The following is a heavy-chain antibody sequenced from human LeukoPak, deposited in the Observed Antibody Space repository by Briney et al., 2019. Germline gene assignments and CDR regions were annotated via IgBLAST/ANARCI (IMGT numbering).Heavy chain of an antibody. J-gene: IGHJ1*01. V-gene: IGHV1-69*04. CDR2: IIPILDIA. D-gene: IGHD6-13*01. CDR1: GGTFSSGA. Sequence: PVKVSCKASGGTFSSGAFSWVRQAPGQGLEWMGRIIPILDIANYAQEFQGRVTITADKSTTTVYMELNSLRSEDSAVYYCARAWSGQQQVGENEFFQHWGQGTLVTVSS. CDR3: ARAWSGQQQVGENEFFQH.